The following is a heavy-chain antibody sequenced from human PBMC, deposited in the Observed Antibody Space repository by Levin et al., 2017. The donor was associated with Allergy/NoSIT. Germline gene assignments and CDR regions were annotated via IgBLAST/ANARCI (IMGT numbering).Heavy chain of an antibody. CDR2: ISSTGSTI. CDR3: ARQLGNYWSGYNYFDY. V-gene: IGHV3-48*03. CDR1: GFTFSSYE. D-gene: IGHD3-3*01. Sequence: GESLKISCAASGFTFSSYEMNWVRRAPGTGLEWVSYISSTGSTIYSADSVKCRFTISRDNAKNSLYLNMNSLRAEDTAVYYCARQLGNYWSGYNYFDYWGQGTLVTVSS. J-gene: IGHJ4*02.